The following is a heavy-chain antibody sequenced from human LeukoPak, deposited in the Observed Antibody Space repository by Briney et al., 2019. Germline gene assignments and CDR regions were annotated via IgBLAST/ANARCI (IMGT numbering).Heavy chain of an antibody. J-gene: IGHJ3*02. V-gene: IGHV3-30*02. CDR2: IYYDGNNK. Sequence: GGSLRLSCAASGFTFSSYAMHWVRQAPGKGLEWVAFIYYDGNNKYYADSVKGRFTISRDNSKNTLYLQMHTLRAEDTALYYCAKGGGRNIGDAFDIWGQGTLVTVSS. CDR3: AKGGGRNIGDAFDI. CDR1: GFTFSSYA. D-gene: IGHD1/OR15-1a*01.